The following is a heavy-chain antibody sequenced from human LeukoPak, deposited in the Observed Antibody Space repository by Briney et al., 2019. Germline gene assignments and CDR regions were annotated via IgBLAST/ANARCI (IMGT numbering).Heavy chain of an antibody. CDR2: ISSSSSYT. V-gene: IGHV3-11*06. CDR3: GRGRGYGDYDHYYYYGMDV. J-gene: IGHJ6*04. Sequence: GGSLRLSCAASGFTFSDYYMSWIRQAPGKGLEWVSYISSSSSYTNYADSVKGRFTISRDNAKNSLYLQMNSLRAEDTAVYYCGRGRGYGDYDHYYYYGMDVWGKGTTVTVSS. CDR1: GFTFSDYY. D-gene: IGHD4-17*01.